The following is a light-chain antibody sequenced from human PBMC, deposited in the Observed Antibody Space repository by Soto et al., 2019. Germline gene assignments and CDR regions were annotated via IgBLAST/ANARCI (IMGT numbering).Light chain of an antibody. V-gene: IGKV3-20*01. Sequence: EIVLTQSPGTLSLSPGERATLSCRASQSVTSSYLAWYQQKPGQAPRLLIYGVSSRATGTPDRFSGSGSGTEFTLTISRLEPEDFAVSYCQQYGSSPLTFGGGTKVDIK. CDR1: QSVTSSY. CDR2: GVS. CDR3: QQYGSSPLT. J-gene: IGKJ4*01.